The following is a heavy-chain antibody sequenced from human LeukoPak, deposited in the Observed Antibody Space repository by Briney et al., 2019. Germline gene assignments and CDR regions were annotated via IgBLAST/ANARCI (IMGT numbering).Heavy chain of an antibody. V-gene: IGHV4-59*05. J-gene: IGHJ4*02. D-gene: IGHD1-26*01. CDR2: IYYSGST. CDR3: ARQYIVGATNDY. CDR1: GGSISSYY. Sequence: SETLSLTCTVSGGSISSYYWSWVRQPPGKGLEWIGSIYYSGSTYYNPSLKSRVTISVDTSKNQFSLKLSSVTAAGTAVYYCARQYIVGATNDYWGQGTLVTVSS.